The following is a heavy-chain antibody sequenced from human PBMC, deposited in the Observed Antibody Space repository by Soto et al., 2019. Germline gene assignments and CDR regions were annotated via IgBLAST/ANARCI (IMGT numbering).Heavy chain of an antibody. D-gene: IGHD4-17*01. Sequence: SETLSLTCTVSGGSISSSSYYWGWIRQPPGKGLEWIGSIYYSGSTYYNPSLKSRVTISVDTSKNQFSLKLSSVTAADTAVYYCARHLTTMVTSNWFDPWGQGTLVTASS. V-gene: IGHV4-39*01. CDR2: IYYSGST. J-gene: IGHJ5*02. CDR3: ARHLTTMVTSNWFDP. CDR1: GGSISSSSYY.